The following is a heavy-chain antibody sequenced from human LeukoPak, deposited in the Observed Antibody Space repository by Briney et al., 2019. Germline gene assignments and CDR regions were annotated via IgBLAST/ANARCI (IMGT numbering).Heavy chain of an antibody. J-gene: IGHJ6*02. CDR3: ATLLWFGEGMDV. CDR2: ISGSGGST. V-gene: IGHV3-23*01. Sequence: GGSLRLSCAASGFTFSSYAMSWVRQAPGKGLEWVSAISGSGGSTYYADSVKGRFTISRDNSKNTLYLQMNSLKTEDTAVYYCATLLWFGEGMDVWGQGTTVTVSS. CDR1: GFTFSSYA. D-gene: IGHD3-10*01.